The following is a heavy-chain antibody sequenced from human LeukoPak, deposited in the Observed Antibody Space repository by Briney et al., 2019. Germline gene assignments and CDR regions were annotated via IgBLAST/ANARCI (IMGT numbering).Heavy chain of an antibody. Sequence: SETLSLTCAVYGGSFSGYYWSWIRQPPGKGLEWIGEINHSGSTNYNPSLKSRVTISVDTSKNQFSLKLSSVTAADTAVYYCATTHPMVRREKSIPPWGQGTLVTVSS. CDR1: GGSFSGYY. J-gene: IGHJ5*02. V-gene: IGHV4-34*01. CDR2: INHSGST. D-gene: IGHD2-21*01. CDR3: ATTHPMVRREKSIPP.